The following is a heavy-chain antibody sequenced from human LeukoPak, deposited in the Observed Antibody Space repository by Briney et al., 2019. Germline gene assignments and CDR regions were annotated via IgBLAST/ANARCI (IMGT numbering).Heavy chain of an antibody. Sequence: RSSVKVSCKASGGTFSSYAISWVRQAPGQGLEWMGGINPILGTTNYGQKFQDRLTITADESTGTAHMELSSLRSEDTAVYYCGRAGYDFVWGGYRDTGGDQWGQGTLVIVSS. CDR2: INPILGTT. CDR1: GGTFSSYA. D-gene: IGHD3-16*02. V-gene: IGHV1-69*01. J-gene: IGHJ4*02. CDR3: GRAGYDFVWGGYRDTGGDQ.